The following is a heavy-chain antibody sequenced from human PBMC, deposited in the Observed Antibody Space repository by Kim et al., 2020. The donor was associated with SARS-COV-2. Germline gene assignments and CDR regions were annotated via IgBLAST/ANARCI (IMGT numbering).Heavy chain of an antibody. V-gene: IGHV4-59*09. J-gene: IGHJ4*02. Sequence: NSHPSLKSRVTISLDTSKNQFSLLLNSVTAADTAMYYCARGRGSGSAPTYWGQGTLVTVSS. CDR3: ARGRGSGSAPTY. D-gene: IGHD3-10*01.